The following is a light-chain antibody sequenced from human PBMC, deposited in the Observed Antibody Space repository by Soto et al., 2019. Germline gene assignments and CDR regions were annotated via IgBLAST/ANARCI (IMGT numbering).Light chain of an antibody. J-gene: IGKJ1*01. CDR1: QSVSSY. V-gene: IGKV3-11*01. CDR2: DAS. Sequence: ILLIQSPATLSLSPGERATLSCRASQSVSSYLAWYQQKPGQAPRLLIYDASNRATGIPARFSGSGSGTDFAPTISRLEPEDFAVYYCQQYDSSPRTFGQGTKVDIK. CDR3: QQYDSSPRT.